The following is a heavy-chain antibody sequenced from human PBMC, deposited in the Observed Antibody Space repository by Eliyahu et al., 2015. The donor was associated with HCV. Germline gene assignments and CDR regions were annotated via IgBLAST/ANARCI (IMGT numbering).Heavy chain of an antibody. CDR2: INAIGGT. Sequence: EGQLVESGGGSIQPGXSLRLSCAASGFTFKNYAMNWVRQAPGKGLEWVSGINAIGGTFYADSVKGRFTISRDNSRSILYLQMNSLRAEDTATFYCAKEGGTGQDSDYGMDVWGQGTTVTVFS. V-gene: IGHV3-23*04. CDR1: GFTFKNYA. D-gene: IGHD2-8*02. CDR3: AKEGGTGQDSDYGMDV. J-gene: IGHJ6*02.